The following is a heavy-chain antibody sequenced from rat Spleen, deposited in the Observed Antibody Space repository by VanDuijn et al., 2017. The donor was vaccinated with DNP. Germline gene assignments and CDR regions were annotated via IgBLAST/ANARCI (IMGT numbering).Heavy chain of an antibody. CDR3: ARRRYGYGLFDY. CDR1: GFTFSDYY. J-gene: IGHJ2*01. V-gene: IGHV5-22*01. D-gene: IGHD1-7*01. Sequence: VQLVESGGDLVQPGRSLKLSCAASGFTFSDYYMAWVRQAPKKGLEWVASISYEGSSIHYGNSVKGRFTISRDTAKSTLYLQMNSLRSEDTATYYCARRRYGYGLFDYWGQGVMVTVSS. CDR2: ISYEGSSI.